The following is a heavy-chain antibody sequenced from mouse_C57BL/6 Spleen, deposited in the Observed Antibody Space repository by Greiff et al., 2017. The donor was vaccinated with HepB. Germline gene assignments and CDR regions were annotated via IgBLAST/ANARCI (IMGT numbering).Heavy chain of an antibody. CDR2: IYPGSGNT. V-gene: IGHV1-76*01. J-gene: IGHJ4*01. D-gene: IGHD1-1*01. CDR3: ARSLSTTVVAPGWAMDY. CDR1: GYTFTDYY. Sequence: VQLQQSGAELVRPGASVKLSCKASGYTFTDYYINWVKQRPGQGLEWIARIYPGSGNTYYNEKFKGKATLTAEKSSSTAYMQLSSLTSEDSAVYFCARSLSTTVVAPGWAMDYWGQGTSVTVSS.